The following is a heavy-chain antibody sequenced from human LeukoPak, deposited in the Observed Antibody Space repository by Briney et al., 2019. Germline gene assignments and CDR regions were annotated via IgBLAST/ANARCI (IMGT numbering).Heavy chain of an antibody. CDR3: AKDQSDEGYFDY. J-gene: IGHJ4*02. CDR1: GFTFSSYA. CDR2: ISGSGGST. Sequence: GGSLRLSCIVSGFTFSSYAMSWVRQAPGKGLEWVSAISGSGGSTYYADSVKGRFTISRDNSKNTLYLQMNSLRAEDTAVYYCAKDQSDEGYFDYWGQGTLVTVSS. V-gene: IGHV3-23*01.